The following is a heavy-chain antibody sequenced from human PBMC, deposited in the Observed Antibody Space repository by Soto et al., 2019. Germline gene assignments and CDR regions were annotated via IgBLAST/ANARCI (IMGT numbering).Heavy chain of an antibody. J-gene: IGHJ4*02. CDR2: ISYTGST. D-gene: IGHD3-3*01. Sequence: QEQLQESGPRLVKPSETLSLTCSVSGGSISNYHWSWIRQPPGKGLEWIGYISYTGSTNYSPSLKRRVTMLLATSKKQFSLQLSSVTAADTAVYYCARVAADAYWSGYDDYWGQGTLVTVSS. V-gene: IGHV4-59*01. CDR3: ARVAADAYWSGYDDY. CDR1: GGSISNYH.